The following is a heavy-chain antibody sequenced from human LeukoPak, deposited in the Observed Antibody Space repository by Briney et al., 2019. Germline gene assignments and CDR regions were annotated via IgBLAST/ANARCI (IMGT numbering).Heavy chain of an antibody. CDR2: IYASGST. V-gene: IGHV4-4*07. J-gene: IGHJ3*02. Sequence: SETLSLTCTVSGGSISSYFWSWIRQPAGKGLEWIGRIYASGSTNYNPSLKSRVTMSVDTSKNQFSLKLTSVTASDTAVYYCAREYSSSSGKNAFDIWGQGTMVTVSS. D-gene: IGHD6-6*01. CDR3: AREYSSSSGKNAFDI. CDR1: GGSISSYF.